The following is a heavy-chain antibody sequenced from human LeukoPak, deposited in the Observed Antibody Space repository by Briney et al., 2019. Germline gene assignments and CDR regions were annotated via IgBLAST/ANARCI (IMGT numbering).Heavy chain of an antibody. CDR2: INPNSGGT. J-gene: IGHJ4*02. D-gene: IGHD1-26*01. Sequence: ASVKVSCKASGYTFTGYYMHWVRQAPGQGLEWMGWINPNSGGTNYAQKFQGRVTMTRDTSISTAYMELSRLRSDDTAVYYCARALKSIVGAHLMVGYWGQGTLVTVSS. V-gene: IGHV1-2*02. CDR1: GYTFTGYY. CDR3: ARALKSIVGAHLMVGY.